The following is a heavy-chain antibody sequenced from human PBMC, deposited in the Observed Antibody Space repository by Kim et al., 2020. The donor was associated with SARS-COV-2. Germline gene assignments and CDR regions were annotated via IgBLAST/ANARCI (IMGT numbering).Heavy chain of an antibody. CDR3: ATRQVPATAIALVY. Sequence: NPSLKSRVTISVDKSKNQFSLKLSSVTAADTAVYYCATRQVPATAIALVYWGQGTLVTVSS. V-gene: IGHV4-4*02. D-gene: IGHD2-2*01. J-gene: IGHJ4*02.